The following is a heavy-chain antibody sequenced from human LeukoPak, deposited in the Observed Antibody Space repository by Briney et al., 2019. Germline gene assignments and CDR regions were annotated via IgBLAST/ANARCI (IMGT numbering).Heavy chain of an antibody. V-gene: IGHV1-18*01. CDR1: GYTFTSYG. Sequence: ASVKVSCKASGYTFTSYGISWVRQAPGQGLEWMGWISAYNGNTNYAQKLQGRVTMTTDTSTSTAYMELSSLRSEDTAVYYCARKVPDQYYFDYWGQGTLVTVSS. CDR2: ISAYNGNT. J-gene: IGHJ4*02. CDR3: ARKVPDQYYFDY. D-gene: IGHD1-14*01.